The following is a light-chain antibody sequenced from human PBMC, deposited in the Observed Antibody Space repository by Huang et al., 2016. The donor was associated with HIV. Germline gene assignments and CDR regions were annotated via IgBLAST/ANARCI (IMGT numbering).Light chain of an antibody. CDR3: QQYDSFPVT. CDR2: AAS. Sequence: DIQMTQSPSSLSASVGDRVVITCRASQDIATHLVWFQQRPGKPPNSLIYAASTLQTGVPSRFSGSGAGTDFTLTIAQLQPEDFATYFCQQYDSFPVTFGRGTKLDIK. CDR1: QDIATH. V-gene: IGKV1-16*01. J-gene: IGKJ2*01.